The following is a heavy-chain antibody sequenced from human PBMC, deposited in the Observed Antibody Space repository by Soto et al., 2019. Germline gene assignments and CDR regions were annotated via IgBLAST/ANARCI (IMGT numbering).Heavy chain of an antibody. J-gene: IGHJ6*02. CDR1: GCSISRSSYY. V-gene: IGHV4-39*01. CDR2: IYYSGST. D-gene: IGHD2-15*01. CDR3: ARRIDCSGGTCYSQPSYYYYAMDV. Sequence: SETLSLHCPVSGCSISRSSYYWGWIRQPPGKGLEWIGSIYYSGSTYYNPSLKSRVTISVDMSKNQFSLRLSSVTAADTAVYYCARRIDCSGGTCYSQPSYYYYAMDVWGQGTTVTVSS.